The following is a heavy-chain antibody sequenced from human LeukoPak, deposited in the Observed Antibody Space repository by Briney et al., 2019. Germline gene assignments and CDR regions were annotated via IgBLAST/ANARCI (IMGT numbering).Heavy chain of an antibody. CDR2: IWYDGSKQ. D-gene: IGHD6-19*01. V-gene: IGHV3-33*01. CDR3: ARLIGWSRFDP. CDR1: GFTFSSYG. J-gene: IGHJ5*02. Sequence: PGGSLRLSCAASGFTFSSYGMHWVRQAPGKGLEWAALIWYDGSKQYYADSVKGRFTISRDNSKNTLHLQMNSLRAEDTAVFYCARLIGWSRFDPWGQGALVTVSS.